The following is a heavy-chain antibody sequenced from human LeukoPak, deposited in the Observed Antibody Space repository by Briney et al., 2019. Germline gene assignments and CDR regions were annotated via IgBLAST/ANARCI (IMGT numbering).Heavy chain of an antibody. D-gene: IGHD1-14*01. V-gene: IGHV1-2*02. CDR1: GYTFTGYY. J-gene: IGHJ3*02. Sequence: RASVKVSCTASGYTFTGYYMHWVRQAPGQGLEWMGWINPNSGGTNYAQKFQGRVTMTRDTSISTAYMELSSLRSEDTAVYYCARRYRAFDIWGQGTMVTVSS. CDR3: ARRYRAFDI. CDR2: INPNSGGT.